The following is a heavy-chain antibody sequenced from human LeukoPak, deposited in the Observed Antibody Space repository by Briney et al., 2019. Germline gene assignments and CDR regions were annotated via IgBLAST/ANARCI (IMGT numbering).Heavy chain of an antibody. D-gene: IGHD5-18*01. Sequence: GGSLRLSCAASGFSFSTYAMSWVRQAPGKGLEWVSSISGSGATTWYAESVKGRFTISRDNSKSTLLLQLNSLRAEDTAVYYCAKDQGYSYGHFDYWGQGTLVTVSS. J-gene: IGHJ4*02. CDR1: GFSFSTYA. V-gene: IGHV3-23*01. CDR3: AKDQGYSYGHFDY. CDR2: ISGSGATT.